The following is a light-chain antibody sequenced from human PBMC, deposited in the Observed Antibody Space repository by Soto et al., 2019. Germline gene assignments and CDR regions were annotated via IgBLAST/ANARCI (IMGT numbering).Light chain of an antibody. V-gene: IGLV2-14*03. CDR2: DVN. Sequence: QSALTQPASVSGSPGQSITISCTGTSSDIGAYNYVGWYQQHPGKAPKLMTYDVNNRPSGVSDRFSASKSGNTASLTIAWRQAEDEADYYCSSYTSSNTVVFGGGTKLTVL. CDR1: SSDIGAYNY. J-gene: IGLJ3*02. CDR3: SSYTSSNTVV.